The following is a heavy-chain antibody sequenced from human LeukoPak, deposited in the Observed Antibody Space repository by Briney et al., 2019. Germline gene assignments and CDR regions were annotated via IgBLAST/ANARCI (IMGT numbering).Heavy chain of an antibody. J-gene: IGHJ5*02. CDR1: GFTFSTYW. CDR2: INEDGSEK. V-gene: IGHV3-7*01. CDR3: ARNYLKLVSAS. D-gene: IGHD1-1*01. Sequence: PGGSLRLSCAASGFTFSTYWMSWVRQAPGKGLEWVANINEDGSEKYYVDSVKGRFTISRDNAKNSLYLQMNSLRAEDTAVYYCARNYLKLVSASWGQGTLVTVSS.